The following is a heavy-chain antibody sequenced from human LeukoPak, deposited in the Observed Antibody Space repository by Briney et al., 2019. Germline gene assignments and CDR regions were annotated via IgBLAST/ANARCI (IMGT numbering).Heavy chain of an antibody. CDR3: ARDSVGSNWFDP. CDR2: IYHSGST. D-gene: IGHD1-26*01. Sequence: SQTLSLTCTVSGGSISSGGYYWSWIRQPPGKGLEWIGYIYHSGSTYYNPSLKSRVTISVDRSKNQFSLKLSSVTAADTAVYYCARDSVGSNWFDPWGQGTLVTVSS. V-gene: IGHV4-30-2*01. CDR1: GGSISSGGYY. J-gene: IGHJ5*02.